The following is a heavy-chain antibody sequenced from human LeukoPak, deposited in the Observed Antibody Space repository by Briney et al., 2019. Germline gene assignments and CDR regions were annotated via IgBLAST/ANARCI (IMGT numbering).Heavy chain of an antibody. CDR1: GFTFSSYG. J-gene: IGHJ4*02. Sequence: GGSLRLSCAASGFTFSSYGMHWVRQAPGKGLEWVANIKQDGSEKYYVDSVKGRFTISRDNAKNSLYLQMNSLRDEDTAVYYCAKDSHWILFDDWGQGTLVTVSS. D-gene: IGHD2-2*03. CDR2: IKQDGSEK. V-gene: IGHV3-7*03. CDR3: AKDSHWILFDD.